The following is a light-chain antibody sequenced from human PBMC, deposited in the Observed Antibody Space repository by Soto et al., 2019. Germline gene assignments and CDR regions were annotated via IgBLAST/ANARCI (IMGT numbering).Light chain of an antibody. CDR1: QSIGSN. Sequence: EIVMTQSPATLSVSPGERATLSCRASQSIGSNLAWYQQKPGQAPRIVIYASSIRASDFPARFSGSGSGTEFTLTISGLQSDDFAVYFCQQYNKWPPWTFGHGTKVEIK. CDR2: ASS. CDR3: QQYNKWPPWT. J-gene: IGKJ1*01. V-gene: IGKV3-15*01.